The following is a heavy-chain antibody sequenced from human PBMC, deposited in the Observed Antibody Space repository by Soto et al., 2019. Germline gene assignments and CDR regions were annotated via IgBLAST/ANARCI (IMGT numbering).Heavy chain of an antibody. V-gene: IGHV3-23*01. D-gene: IGHD2-21*02. CDR2: ITGSGSSI. CDR3: AKDDVSGDGLWLVSA. J-gene: IGHJ5*02. Sequence: LRLSCAASGFTFSSYAMIWVRQAPGKGQEWVSGITGSGSSIQYTASVKGRFTISRDNSKNTVYLQMDYLRAEDTAMYYCAKDDVSGDGLWLVSAWGQGTPVTVSS. CDR1: GFTFSSYA.